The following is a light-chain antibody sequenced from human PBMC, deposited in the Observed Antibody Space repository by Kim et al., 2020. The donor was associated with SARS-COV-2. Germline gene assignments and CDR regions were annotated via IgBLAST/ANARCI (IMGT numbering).Light chain of an antibody. Sequence: KVTTTSTGGSSNVGAGHDVVWWQHDPGTVPKLLIFENVNRRPGIPARRSASTTGSSASLAITGLHEEDEAEYFCRSYDTSRRGWVFGGGTQLTVL. V-gene: IGLV1-40*01. CDR3: RSYDTSRRGWV. J-gene: IGLJ3*02. CDR1: SSNVGAGHD. CDR2: ENV.